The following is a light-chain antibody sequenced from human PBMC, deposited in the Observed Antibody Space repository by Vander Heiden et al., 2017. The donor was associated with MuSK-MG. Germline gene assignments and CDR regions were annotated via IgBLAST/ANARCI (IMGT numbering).Light chain of an antibody. V-gene: IGLV1-47*02. Sequence: QSVLTQPPSASGTPGQRVTISCSGSSSNIGSNYVSWYQQLPGTAPKLLIYSNNQRPSGVPDRFSGSKSGTSASLAISWLRSEDEADYYCAAWDDSLSGVVFGGWTKLTVL. CDR3: AAWDDSLSGVV. J-gene: IGLJ2*01. CDR1: SSNIGSNY. CDR2: SNN.